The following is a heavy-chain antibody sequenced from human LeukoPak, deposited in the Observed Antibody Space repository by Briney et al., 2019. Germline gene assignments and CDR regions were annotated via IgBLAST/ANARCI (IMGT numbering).Heavy chain of an antibody. J-gene: IGHJ4*02. D-gene: IGHD3-22*01. V-gene: IGHV1-69*13. CDR1: GYTFTSYG. CDR2: IIPTFGTA. Sequence: SVKVSCKASGYTFTSYGISWVRQAPGQGLEWMGGIIPTFGTANYAQKFQGRVTITADESTSTAYMELSSLRSEDTAVYYCARAGNYYDSSPFDYWGQGTLVTVSS. CDR3: ARAGNYYDSSPFDY.